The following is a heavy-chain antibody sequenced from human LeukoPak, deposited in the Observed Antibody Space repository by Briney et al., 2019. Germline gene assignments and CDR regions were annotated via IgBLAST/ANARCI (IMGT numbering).Heavy chain of an antibody. V-gene: IGHV4-30-2*01. CDR1: GGSISSGSYS. Sequence: SETLSLTCAVSGGSISSGSYSWSWIRQPPGKGLEWIGYIYHSGSTSYNPSLKSRVTMSVDKPKNQFSLKLSSVTAADTAVYYCARDGYCSSTSCLRAFDIWGQGTMVTVSS. D-gene: IGHD2-2*03. CDR2: IYHSGST. J-gene: IGHJ3*02. CDR3: ARDGYCSSTSCLRAFDI.